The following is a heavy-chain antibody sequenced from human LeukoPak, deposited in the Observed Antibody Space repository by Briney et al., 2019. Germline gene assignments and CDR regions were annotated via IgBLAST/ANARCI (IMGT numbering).Heavy chain of an antibody. CDR2: IYYSGST. V-gene: IGHV4-59*08. CDR1: GDSISSYY. CDR3: ARYSSSWTVNWFDP. D-gene: IGHD6-13*01. Sequence: ASETLSLTCTVSGDSISSYYWSWIRQPPGKGLEWIGYIYYSGSTNYNPSLKSRVTISVDTSKNQFSLKLSSVTAADTAVYYCARYSSSWTVNWFDPWGQGTLVTVSS. J-gene: IGHJ5*02.